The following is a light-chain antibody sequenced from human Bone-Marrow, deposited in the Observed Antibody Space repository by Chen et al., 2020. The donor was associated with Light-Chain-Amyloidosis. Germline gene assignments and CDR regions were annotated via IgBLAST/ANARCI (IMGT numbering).Light chain of an antibody. V-gene: IGLV3-25*03. J-gene: IGLJ2*01. CDR2: RDT. CDR1: DLPTKY. CDR3: QSAESRGTYEVI. Sequence: SYELTHPPSSSVPPRQPARTPCPGDDLPTKYAYWSQQKPGQAPVLVIHRDTERPSGNSERFSGSSAGTTATLTISGGQAEDEADYHCQSAESRGTYEVIFGGGTKLTVL.